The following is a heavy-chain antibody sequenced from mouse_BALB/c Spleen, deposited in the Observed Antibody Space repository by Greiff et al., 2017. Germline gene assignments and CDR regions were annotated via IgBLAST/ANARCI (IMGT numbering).Heavy chain of an antibody. CDR3: ARAYMITTAFYAMDY. V-gene: IGHV1S137*01. CDR2: ISTYYGDA. D-gene: IGHD2-4*01. Sequence: QVQLQQSGAELVRPGVSVKISCKGSGYTFTDYAMHWVKRSHAKSLEWIGVISTYYGDASYNQKFKGKATMTVDKSSSTAYMELARLTSEDSAIYYCARAYMITTAFYAMDYWGQGTSVTVSS. CDR1: GYTFTDYA. J-gene: IGHJ4*01.